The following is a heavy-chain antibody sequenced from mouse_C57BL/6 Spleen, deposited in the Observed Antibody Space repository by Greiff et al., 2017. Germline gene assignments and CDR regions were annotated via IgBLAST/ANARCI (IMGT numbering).Heavy chain of an antibody. J-gene: IGHJ3*01. CDR3: ERSPAGYDGWFAY. CDR1: GFTFSDYG. Sequence: EVQLVESGGGLVKPGGSLKLSCAASGFTFSDYGMHWVRQAPGHGLEWVAYISSGSSTIYYADTVKGRFTISRDNATNTLFLQMTSLRSEAPAMXYCERSPAGYDGWFAYWGQGTLVTVSA. CDR2: ISSGSSTI. V-gene: IGHV5-17*01. D-gene: IGHD2-2*01.